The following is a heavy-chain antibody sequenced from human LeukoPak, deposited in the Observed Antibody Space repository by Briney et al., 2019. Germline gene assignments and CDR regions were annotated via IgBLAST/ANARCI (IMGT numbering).Heavy chain of an antibody. Sequence: ASVKVSCKASGYTFTGYYMYWVRQAPGQGLEWMGWINPNSGGTNYAQKFQGRVTMTRDTSISTAYMELSRLRSDDTAVYYCTREESSTTCSDVWGQGTTVTVSS. D-gene: IGHD2-2*01. CDR2: INPNSGGT. J-gene: IGHJ6*02. CDR3: TREESSTTCSDV. V-gene: IGHV1-2*02. CDR1: GYTFTGYY.